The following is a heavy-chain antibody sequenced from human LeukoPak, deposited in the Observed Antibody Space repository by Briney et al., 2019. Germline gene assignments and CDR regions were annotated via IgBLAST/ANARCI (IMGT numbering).Heavy chain of an antibody. D-gene: IGHD1-14*01. CDR1: GFTFSSYW. CDR3: ARDAMTPGAYYYYYYMDV. V-gene: IGHV3-7*01. J-gene: IGHJ6*03. Sequence: GGSLRLSCAASGFTFSSYWMSWVRQAPGKGLEWVANIKQDGSEKYYVDSVKGRFTISRDNDKNSLYLQMNSLRAEDTAVYYCARDAMTPGAYYYYYYMDVWGKGTTVTVSS. CDR2: IKQDGSEK.